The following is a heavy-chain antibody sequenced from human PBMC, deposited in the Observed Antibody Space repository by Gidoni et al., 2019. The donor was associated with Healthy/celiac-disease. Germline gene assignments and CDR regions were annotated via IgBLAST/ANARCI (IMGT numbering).Heavy chain of an antibody. CDR3: VKVGGMGYIVATWVDY. CDR2: ISSNGGST. V-gene: IGHV3-64D*06. J-gene: IGHJ4*02. D-gene: IGHD5-12*01. Sequence: EVQLVESGGGLVQPGGSLRLSCSASGFTFSSYAMHWVRQAPGKVLEYVSAISSNGGSTYYADSVKGRFTISRDNSKNTLYLQMSSLRAEDTAVYYCVKVGGMGYIVATWVDYWGQGTLVTVSS. CDR1: GFTFSSYA.